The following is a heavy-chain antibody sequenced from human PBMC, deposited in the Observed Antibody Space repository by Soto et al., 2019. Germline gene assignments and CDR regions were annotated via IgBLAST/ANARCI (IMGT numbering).Heavy chain of an antibody. D-gene: IGHD3-22*01. Sequence: GASVKVSCKASGYTFTGYYMHWVRQAPGQGLEWMGWINPNSGGTNYAQKFQGWVTMTRDTSISTAYMELSRLRSDDTAVYYCARGDYYDSSGYYYYYYGMDVWGQGTTV. CDR3: ARGDYYDSSGYYYYYYGMDV. V-gene: IGHV1-2*04. CDR2: INPNSGGT. J-gene: IGHJ6*02. CDR1: GYTFTGYY.